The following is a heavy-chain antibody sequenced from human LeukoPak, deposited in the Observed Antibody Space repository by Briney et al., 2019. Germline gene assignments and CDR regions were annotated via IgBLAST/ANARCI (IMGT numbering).Heavy chain of an antibody. CDR1: GYTLTELS. Sequence: ASVKVSCKVSGYTLTELSMHWVRQAPGKGLEWMGGFDPEDGETIYAQKFQGRVTMTEDASTDTAYMELSSLRSEDTAVYYCATGITMVRGVTYYYYGMDVWAKGPRSPSPQ. V-gene: IGHV1-24*01. CDR2: FDPEDGET. CDR3: ATGITMVRGVTYYYYGMDV. D-gene: IGHD3-10*01. J-gene: IGHJ6*04.